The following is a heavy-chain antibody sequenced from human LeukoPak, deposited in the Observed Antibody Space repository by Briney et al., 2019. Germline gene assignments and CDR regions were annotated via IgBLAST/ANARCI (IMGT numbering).Heavy chain of an antibody. D-gene: IGHD3-10*01. CDR2: IIPIFGTA. CDR3: ARAAHYYGSGSYYFSVDAFDI. CDR1: GYTFTSYA. Sequence: SVKVSCKASGYTFTSYAISWVRQAPGQGLEWMGGIIPIFGTANYAQKFQGRVTITADESTSTAYMELSSLRSEDTAVYYCARAAHYYGSGSYYFSVDAFDIWGQGTMVTVPS. V-gene: IGHV1-69*13. J-gene: IGHJ3*02.